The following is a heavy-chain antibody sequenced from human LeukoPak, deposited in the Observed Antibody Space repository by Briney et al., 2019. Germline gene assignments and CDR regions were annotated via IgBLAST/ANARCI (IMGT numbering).Heavy chain of an antibody. CDR3: AKVSGGAAYDFDY. J-gene: IGHJ4*02. CDR2: FDPEDGET. D-gene: IGHD4-23*01. Sequence: ASVKVSCKVSGYTLTELSMHWVRQAPGKGLEWMGGFDPEDGETIYAQKFQGRVTMTEDTSTDTAYMELSSLRAEDTAVYYCAKVSGGAAYDFDYWGQGTLVTVSS. V-gene: IGHV1-24*01. CDR1: GYTLTELS.